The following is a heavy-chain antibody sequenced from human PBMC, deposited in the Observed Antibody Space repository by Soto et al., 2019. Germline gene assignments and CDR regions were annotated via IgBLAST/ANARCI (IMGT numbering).Heavy chain of an antibody. CDR2: VNHGGTS. J-gene: IGHJ4*02. CDR3: AREPPRYCNGSKCLYAFDN. Sequence: SETLSLTCAVHGGSFSGYYWDWIRQPPGKGLEWIGEVNHGGTSNYNPSLKSRAIISVDTSKNQFSLKLTSVTAEDTALYFCAREPPRYCNGSKCLYAFDNWGRGSPVTVSS. V-gene: IGHV4-34*01. D-gene: IGHD2-15*01. CDR1: GGSFSGYY.